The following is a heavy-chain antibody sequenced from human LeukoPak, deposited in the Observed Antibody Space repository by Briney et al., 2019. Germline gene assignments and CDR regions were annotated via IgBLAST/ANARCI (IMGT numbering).Heavy chain of an antibody. Sequence: GGSLRLSCAASGFTFSNYAMSWVRRAPGKGLEWVSNIGGSGDTTYYADSVKGRFTISRDNSKNTLYLQMNSLRAEDTAVYYCAKDLEMATIRGHFDYWGQGTLVTVSS. CDR1: GFTFSNYA. CDR3: AKDLEMATIRGHFDY. J-gene: IGHJ4*02. D-gene: IGHD5-24*01. CDR2: IGGSGDTT. V-gene: IGHV3-23*01.